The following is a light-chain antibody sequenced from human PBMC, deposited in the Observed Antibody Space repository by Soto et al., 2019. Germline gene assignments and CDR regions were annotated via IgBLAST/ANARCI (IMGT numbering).Light chain of an antibody. CDR2: EVS. V-gene: IGLV2-14*01. CDR3: CLYVGATTYV. CDR1: SSDVGDYEY. Sequence: QSAVTQPASVSGSPGQSVTTSCTGTSSDVGDYEYVSWYQQHPGKGPKLMIYEVSNRPSGVPDRFSGSTSVNTASLTISGLQTDDEADYYCCLYVGATTYVFGTGPKVTVL. J-gene: IGLJ1*01.